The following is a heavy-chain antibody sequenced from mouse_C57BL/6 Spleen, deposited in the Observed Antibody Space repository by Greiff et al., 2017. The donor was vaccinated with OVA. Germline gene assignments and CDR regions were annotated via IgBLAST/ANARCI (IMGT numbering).Heavy chain of an antibody. CDR3: ARRAAVDRGMDD. J-gene: IGHJ4*01. CDR1: GYTFTDYY. Sequence: EVQLQQSGPELVKPGASVKISCKASGYTFTDYYMNWVKQSHGKSLEWIGDINPNNGGTSYNQKFKGKATLTVDKSSSTAYMELRSLTSEDSAVYYCARRAAVDRGMDDWGKGTTVTVSS. CDR2: INPNNGGT. V-gene: IGHV1-26*01. D-gene: IGHD6-1*01.